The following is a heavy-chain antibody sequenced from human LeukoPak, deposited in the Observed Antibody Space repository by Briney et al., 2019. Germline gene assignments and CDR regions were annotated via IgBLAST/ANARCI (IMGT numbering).Heavy chain of an antibody. V-gene: IGHV1-18*01. Sequence: ASVKVSCKASGYTFTSYGISWVRQAPGQGLEWMGWISAYNGNTNYAQKLQGRVTMTTDTSTSTAYMELRSLRSDDTAVYYCARGLAIFGVTYGMDVWGQGTTVTVSS. D-gene: IGHD3-3*01. CDR2: ISAYNGNT. J-gene: IGHJ6*02. CDR3: ARGLAIFGVTYGMDV. CDR1: GYTFTSYG.